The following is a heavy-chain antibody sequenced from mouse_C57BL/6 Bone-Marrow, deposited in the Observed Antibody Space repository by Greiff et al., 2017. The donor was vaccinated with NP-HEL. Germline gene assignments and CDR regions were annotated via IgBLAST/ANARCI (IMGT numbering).Heavy chain of an antibody. CDR2: IWGAGST. D-gene: IGHD3-2*02. CDR1: GFSLTSYG. CDR3: AKPDSSDSYFDY. J-gene: IGHJ2*01. Sequence: QVQLKESGPGLVAPSQSLSITCTVSGFSLTSYGVSWVRQPPGKGLEWLGVIWGAGSTTYYSALFTCLGISTDNSKGHIFLKLISLQTDDTATYYCAKPDSSDSYFDYWGQGTTLTASS. V-gene: IGHV2-3*01.